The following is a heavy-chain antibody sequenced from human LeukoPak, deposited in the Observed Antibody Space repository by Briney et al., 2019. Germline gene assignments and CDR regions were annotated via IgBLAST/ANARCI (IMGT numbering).Heavy chain of an antibody. Sequence: GESLKISCEASGYTFTSYWIGWVRQMPGKGLEWMGIIYPGDSDTRYSPSFQGQVTISADKSISTAYLQWSSLKASDTAMYYCARHRDGSSVDYWGQGTLVTVSS. J-gene: IGHJ4*02. CDR1: GYTFTSYW. V-gene: IGHV5-51*01. D-gene: IGHD6-6*01. CDR2: IYPGDSDT. CDR3: ARHRDGSSVDY.